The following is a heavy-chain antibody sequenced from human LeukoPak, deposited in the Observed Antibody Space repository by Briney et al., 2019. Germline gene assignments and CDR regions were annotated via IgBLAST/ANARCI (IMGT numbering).Heavy chain of an antibody. Sequence: GGSLRLSCADSGLTFSNYEMNWVRQAPGKGLEWISYINLSGRTTYYADSVKGRFTISRDNAKNSLYLQMDSLRADDTAVYYCVREAGSGWPKRLFDYWGQGTLVTVSS. CDR2: INLSGRTT. V-gene: IGHV3-48*03. CDR1: GLTFSNYE. J-gene: IGHJ4*02. D-gene: IGHD6-19*01. CDR3: VREAGSGWPKRLFDY.